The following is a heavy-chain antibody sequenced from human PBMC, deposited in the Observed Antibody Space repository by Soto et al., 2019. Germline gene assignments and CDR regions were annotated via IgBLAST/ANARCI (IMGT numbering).Heavy chain of an antibody. D-gene: IGHD6-13*01. J-gene: IGHJ4*02. CDR1: GFTFSSYA. CDR2: ISGSGGST. CDR3: AKPRGSSGLFDY. V-gene: IGHV3-23*01. Sequence: GVSLRLSCAASGFTFSSYAMSWVRQAPGKGLEWVSAISGSGGSTYYADPVKGRFTISRDNSKNTLYLQMNSLRAEDTAVYYCAKPRGSSGLFDYWGQGTLVTVS.